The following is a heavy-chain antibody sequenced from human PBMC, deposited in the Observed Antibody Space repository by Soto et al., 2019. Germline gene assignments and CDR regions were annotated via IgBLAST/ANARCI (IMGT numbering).Heavy chain of an antibody. J-gene: IGHJ6*02. D-gene: IGHD2-21*02. CDR1: GGTFSSYA. CDR2: IIPIFGTA. Sequence: QVQLVQSGAEVKKPGSSVKVSCKASGGTFSSYAISWVRQAPGQGLAWMGGIIPIFGTANYAQKFQGRVTITADESTSTAYMELSSLRSEDTAVDYCARGCGGDCFRRLVHYGMDVWGQGTTVTVSS. V-gene: IGHV1-69*01. CDR3: ARGCGGDCFRRLVHYGMDV.